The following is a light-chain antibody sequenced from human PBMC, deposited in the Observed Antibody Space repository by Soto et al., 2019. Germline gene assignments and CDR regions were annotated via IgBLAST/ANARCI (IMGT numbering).Light chain of an antibody. J-gene: IGKJ1*01. Sequence: IQMTQSPSTLSASVGDRVTITCRASQTISTSLAWYQQKPGKAPKLLIYLASTLQSGVPARFSGSGSATEFTLSISSLQPDDFATYYCQQYGTSSRTFGQGTKVDI. CDR3: QQYGTSSRT. V-gene: IGKV1-5*03. CDR1: QTISTS. CDR2: LAS.